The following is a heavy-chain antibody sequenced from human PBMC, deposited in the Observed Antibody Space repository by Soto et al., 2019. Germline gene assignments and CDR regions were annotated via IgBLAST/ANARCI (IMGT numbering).Heavy chain of an antibody. D-gene: IGHD6-13*01. CDR1: GYTFTSYA. J-gene: IGHJ4*02. CDR2: INTANDNT. Sequence: QVQLVQSGAEVKKPGASVKVSCKASGYTFTSYAMHWVRQAPGQRLEWMGSINTANDNTRYSKNFQGRFTITRDPFASTAYMELSSLKSEDTAVYYCSRGSSWSYFDYWGQGTLVTVSS. CDR3: SRGSSWSYFDY. V-gene: IGHV1-3*04.